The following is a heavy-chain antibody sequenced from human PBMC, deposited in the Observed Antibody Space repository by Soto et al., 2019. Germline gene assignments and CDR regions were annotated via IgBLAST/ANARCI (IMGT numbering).Heavy chain of an antibody. J-gene: IGHJ4*02. D-gene: IGHD3-22*01. CDR3: ARGTYYDSSALD. V-gene: IGHV4-30-2*01. CDR2: IYHSGST. CDR1: GGSISSGGYS. Sequence: SETLSLTCAVSGGSISSGGYSWSWIRQPPGKGLEWIGYIYHSGSTYYNPSLKSRVTISVDRSKNQFSLKLTSVTAADTAVYYCARGTYYDSSALDWGQGTLVTVSS.